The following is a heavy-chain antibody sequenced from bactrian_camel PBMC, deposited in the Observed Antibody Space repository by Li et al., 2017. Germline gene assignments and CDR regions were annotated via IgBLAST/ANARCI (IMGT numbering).Heavy chain of an antibody. Sequence: VQLVESGGALVQPGGSLRLSCTASGFTFSSYAMSWVRQAPGKGLEWVSVISSGGGVTYFADSVQGRFTISQDTAENTVYLQMNSLKPEDTAMYYCAADPRLWLCAGSPLDSSRYNHWGQGTQVTVS. CDR1: GFTFSSYA. CDR3: AADPRLWLCAGSPLDSSRYNH. CDR2: ISSGGGVT. D-gene: IGHD1*01. V-gene: IGHV3S40*01. J-gene: IGHJ4*01.